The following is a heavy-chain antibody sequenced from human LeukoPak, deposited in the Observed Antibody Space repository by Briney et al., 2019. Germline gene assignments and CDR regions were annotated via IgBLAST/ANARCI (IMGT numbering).Heavy chain of an antibody. Sequence: GVLRLSCAASGFTFSSFSMNWVRQAPGKGLEWVSYISGSSTTIYYADSVKGRFTISRDNAKNSLYLQMNSLRAEDTAVYYCARDWYSGSYSGGYFDYWAQGTLATVSS. V-gene: IGHV3-48*04. D-gene: IGHD1-26*01. J-gene: IGHJ4*02. CDR2: ISGSSTTI. CDR1: GFTFSSFS. CDR3: ARDWYSGSYSGGYFDY.